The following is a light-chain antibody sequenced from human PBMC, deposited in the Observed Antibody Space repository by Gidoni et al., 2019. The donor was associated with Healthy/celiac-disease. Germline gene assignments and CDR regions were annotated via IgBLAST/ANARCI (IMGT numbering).Light chain of an antibody. CDR1: SSNIGSNT. CDR3: AAWDDSLNGYVV. V-gene: IGLV1-44*01. Sequence: QSVLTQPPSPSGPPGHRVTISCSGSSSNIGSNTVNWYQQLPGTAPKLLIYSNNQRPSGVPDRFSGSKSGTSASLAISGLQSEDEADYYCAAWDDSLNGYVVFGGGTKLTVL. J-gene: IGLJ2*01. CDR2: SNN.